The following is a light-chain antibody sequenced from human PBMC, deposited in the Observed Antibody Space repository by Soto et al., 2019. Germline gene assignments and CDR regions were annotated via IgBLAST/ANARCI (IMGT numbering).Light chain of an antibody. CDR1: STDVGRYDL. V-gene: IGLV2-23*01. CDR2: EGY. J-gene: IGLJ2*01. Sequence: QSVLTQPASVSGSPGQSVTISCTGTSTDVGRYDLVSWFQQHPGKAPKLMIYEGYKRPSGVSNRFSGSKSGNTASLTISGLQADDEAVYYCCSSASNRRLFGGGTKLTVL. CDR3: CSSASNRRL.